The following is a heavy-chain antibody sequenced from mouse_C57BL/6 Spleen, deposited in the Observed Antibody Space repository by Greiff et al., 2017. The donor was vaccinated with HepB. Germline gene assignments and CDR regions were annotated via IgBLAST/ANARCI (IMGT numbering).Heavy chain of an antibody. V-gene: IGHV5-4*01. CDR2: ISDGGSYT. CDR3: ARDLVITTVVGGFDV. J-gene: IGHJ1*03. CDR1: GFTFSSYA. Sequence: EVKLVESGGGLVKPGGSLKLSCAASGFTFSSYAMSWVRQTPEKRLEWVATISDGGSYTYYPDNVKGRFTISRDNAKNNLYLQMSHLKSEDTAMYYCARDLVITTVVGGFDVWGTGTTVTVSS. D-gene: IGHD1-1*01.